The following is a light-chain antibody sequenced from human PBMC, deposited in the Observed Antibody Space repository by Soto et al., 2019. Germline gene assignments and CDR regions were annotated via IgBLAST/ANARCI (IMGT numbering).Light chain of an antibody. J-gene: IGLJ2*01. CDR1: SSDVGSYNL. V-gene: IGLV2-23*01. Sequence: QSALTQPASVSGSPGQSITISCTGTSSDVGSYNLVSWYQQHPGKAPKLMIYEGSKRPSGVSNRFSGSKSGNTASLTISGLQAEDEADYYCCSYAGSSTAVGGGTKLTV. CDR2: EGS. CDR3: CSYAGSSTA.